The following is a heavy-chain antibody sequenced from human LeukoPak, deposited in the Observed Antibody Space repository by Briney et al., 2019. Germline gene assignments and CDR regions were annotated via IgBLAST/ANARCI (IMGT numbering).Heavy chain of an antibody. V-gene: IGHV3-30*18. CDR3: AKDPSFGGVTPSFDY. CDR1: GFTFSSYG. J-gene: IGHJ4*02. CDR2: ISYDGSNK. Sequence: PGRSLRLSCAASGFTFSSYGMHWVRQAPGKGLEWVAVISYDGSNKYYADSVKGRFTISRDNSKNTLYLQMNSLRAEDTAVYYCAKDPSFGGVTPSFDYWGQGTLVTVSS. D-gene: IGHD3-16*01.